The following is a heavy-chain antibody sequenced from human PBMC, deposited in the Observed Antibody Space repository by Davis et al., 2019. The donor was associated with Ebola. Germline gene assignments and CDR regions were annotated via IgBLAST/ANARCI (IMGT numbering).Heavy chain of an antibody. J-gene: IGHJ6*02. V-gene: IGHV3-73*01. CDR1: GFTFSSYW. Sequence: GESLKISCAASGFTFSSYWMHWVRQASGKGLEWVGRIRSKANSYATAYAASVKGRFTISRDDSKNTAYLQMNSLKTEDTAVYYCTRTSGSSYYYGMDVWGQGTTVTVSS. D-gene: IGHD3-22*01. CDR3: TRTSGSSYYYGMDV. CDR2: IRSKANSYAT.